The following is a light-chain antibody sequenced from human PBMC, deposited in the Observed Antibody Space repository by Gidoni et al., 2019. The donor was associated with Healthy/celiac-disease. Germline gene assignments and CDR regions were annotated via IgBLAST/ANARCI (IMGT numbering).Light chain of an antibody. CDR2: GNS. CDR1: SSNIGAGYD. Sequence: QSVRTQPPSLSGAPGQRAPIPCTGSSSNIGAGYDVHWYQQLPGTAPKLLIYGNSHRPSGVPDRFSGSKSGTSASLAITGLQAEDEADYYCQSYDSSLSGSYVFGTGTKVTVL. J-gene: IGLJ1*01. CDR3: QSYDSSLSGSYV. V-gene: IGLV1-40*01.